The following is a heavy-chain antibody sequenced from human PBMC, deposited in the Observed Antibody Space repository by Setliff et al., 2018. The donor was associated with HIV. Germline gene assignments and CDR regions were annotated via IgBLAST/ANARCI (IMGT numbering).Heavy chain of an antibody. J-gene: IGHJ3*02. Sequence: ASVKVSCKASGYTFTDYGISWVRQAPGQGLEWMGWISAYNGNTNYAQKLQGRVTMTTDTSTSTAYMELRSLRSDDTAVYYCARDAPGQWLEQKAFDIWGQGTMVTVSS. CDR1: GYTFTDYG. D-gene: IGHD6-19*01. V-gene: IGHV1-18*01. CDR3: ARDAPGQWLEQKAFDI. CDR2: ISAYNGNT.